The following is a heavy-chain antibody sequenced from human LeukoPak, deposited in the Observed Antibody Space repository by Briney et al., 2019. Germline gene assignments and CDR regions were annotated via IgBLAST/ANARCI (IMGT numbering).Heavy chain of an antibody. J-gene: IGHJ4*02. CDR1: GYTFSDYH. V-gene: IGHV1-46*01. CDR2: IIPSGGGT. CDR3: ARDSYGSDY. D-gene: IGHD3-16*01. Sequence: ASVKVSCKASGYTFSDYHIHWVRQAPVQGLEWMGRIIPSGGGTTYAQKFQGRVTMTRDMSTNIVYMELSSLRSEDTALYYCARDSYGSDYWGQGTLVTVSS.